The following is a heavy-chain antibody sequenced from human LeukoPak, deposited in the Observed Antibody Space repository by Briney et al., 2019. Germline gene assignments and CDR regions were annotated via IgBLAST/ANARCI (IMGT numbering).Heavy chain of an antibody. V-gene: IGHV4-59*08. D-gene: IGHD5-24*01. Sequence: PSETLSLTCTVSGGSISSYYWSWIRQPPGKGLEWIGYIYYSGSTNYNPSLKSRVTMSVDTSKNQFSLKLSSVTAADTAVYYCARSFYNTGGWFDPWGQGTLVTVSS. CDR3: ARSFYNTGGWFDP. CDR2: IYYSGST. J-gene: IGHJ5*02. CDR1: GGSISSYY.